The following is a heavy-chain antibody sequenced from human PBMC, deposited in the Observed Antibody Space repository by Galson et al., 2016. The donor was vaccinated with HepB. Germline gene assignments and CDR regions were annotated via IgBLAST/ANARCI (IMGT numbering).Heavy chain of an antibody. CDR3: ARQTITAHGDY. CDR2: IYYSGRT. V-gene: IGHV4-39*01. J-gene: IGHJ4*02. Sequence: ETLSLTCSVSGASVSSNSFYWAWIRQPPGKGLAWIGSIYYSGRTYNNPSLQSRVTMSVDTSKTYFSLKLPSVTAADTAVYYCARQTITAHGDYWGQGTLVTVSS. D-gene: IGHD6-13*01. CDR1: GASVSSNSFY.